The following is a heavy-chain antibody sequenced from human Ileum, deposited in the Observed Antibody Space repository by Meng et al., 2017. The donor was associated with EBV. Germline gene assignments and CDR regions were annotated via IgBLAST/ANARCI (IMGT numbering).Heavy chain of an antibody. CDR2: IYNSGST. J-gene: IGHJ4*02. V-gene: IGHV4-4*02. CDR3: ARADKVRFDY. CDR1: GGSMSSNNW. Sequence: GAEEGLGKPAVTLCCSCVVSGGSMSSNNWGSWVRQPLGKGLEWIGEIYNSGSTNYNQSLKSRVRISVDKSKNQFSLKLSSVTAADTDVYYCARADKVRFDYWGQGTLVTVSS.